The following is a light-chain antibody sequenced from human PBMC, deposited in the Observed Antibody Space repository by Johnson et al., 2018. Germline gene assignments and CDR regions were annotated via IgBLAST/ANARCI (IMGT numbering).Light chain of an antibody. Sequence: QSVLTQPPSVSAAPGQKVTISCSGSSSNIGNNYVSWYQQLPGTAPKLLIYENNKRPSGIPDRFSGSKSGTSATLGITGLQTGDEADYYCGTWDSRLSAGNVFGTGTKGIVL. CDR1: SSNIGNNY. V-gene: IGLV1-51*02. J-gene: IGLJ1*01. CDR2: ENN. CDR3: GTWDSRLSAGNV.